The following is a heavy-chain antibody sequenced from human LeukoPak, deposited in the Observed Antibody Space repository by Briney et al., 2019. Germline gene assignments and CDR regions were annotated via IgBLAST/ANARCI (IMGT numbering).Heavy chain of an antibody. V-gene: IGHV1-18*04. Sequence: ASVKVSCKASGYTFSVYWIHWVRLAPGQGLEWMGWISAYNGNTNYAQKLQGRVTMTTDTSTSTAYMELRSLRSDDTAVYYCARGPEDGSSRPSFDYWGQGTLVTVSS. CDR3: ARGPEDGSSRPSFDY. CDR2: ISAYNGNT. J-gene: IGHJ4*02. CDR1: GYTFSVYW. D-gene: IGHD1-26*01.